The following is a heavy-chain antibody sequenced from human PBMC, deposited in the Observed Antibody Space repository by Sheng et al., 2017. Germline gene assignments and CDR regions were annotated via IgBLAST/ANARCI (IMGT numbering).Heavy chain of an antibody. J-gene: IGHJ4*02. Sequence: EVQLVESGGGLVQPGGSLRLSCAASGFTFNTYEMNWVRQAPGKGLEWISYISSSGRTIYYADSVKGRFTVSRDNAKNSLHLQMDSLRVEDTAVYYCARGILTGYTFDNWGQGTLVTVSS. D-gene: IGHD3-9*01. V-gene: IGHV3-48*03. CDR3: ARGILTGYTFDN. CDR2: ISSSGRTI. CDR1: GFTFNTYE.